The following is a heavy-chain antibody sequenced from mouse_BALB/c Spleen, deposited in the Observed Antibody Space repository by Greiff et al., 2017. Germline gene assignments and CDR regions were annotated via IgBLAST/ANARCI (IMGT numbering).Heavy chain of an antibody. CDR1: GFSLTGYG. J-gene: IGHJ1*01. Sequence: QVQLKESGPGLVAPSQSLSITCTVSGFSLTGYGVNWVRQPPGKGLEWLGMIWGDGSTDYNSALKSRLSISKDNSKSQVFLKMNSLQTDDTARYYCARDYGSSPYWYFDVWGAGTTVTVSS. CDR3: ARDYGSSPYWYFDV. CDR2: IWGDGST. D-gene: IGHD1-1*01. V-gene: IGHV2-6-7*01.